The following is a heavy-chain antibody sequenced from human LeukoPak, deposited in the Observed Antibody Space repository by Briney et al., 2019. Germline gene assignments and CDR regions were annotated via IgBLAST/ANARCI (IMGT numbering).Heavy chain of an antibody. CDR1: GFTFSLHD. CDR3: ARGGTGTYLEY. J-gene: IGHJ4*02. V-gene: IGHV3-48*01. CDR2: ISRRSTSI. D-gene: IGHD7-27*01. Sequence: SGGTLRLSCAASGFTFSLHDMSWVRQAPGKGLEWISYISRRSTSIYYGDSVKGRFTISRDNAENTLYLQMSSLRVDDTAVYYCARGGTGTYLEYWGQGTLVTVSS.